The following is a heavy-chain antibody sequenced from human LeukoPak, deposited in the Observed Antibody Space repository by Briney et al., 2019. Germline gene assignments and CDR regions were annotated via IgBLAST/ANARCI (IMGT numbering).Heavy chain of an antibody. J-gene: IGHJ4*02. CDR1: GFTFSSYG. CDR3: ARGGYYYDSSGYYYPDY. V-gene: IGHV3-20*04. D-gene: IGHD3-22*01. Sequence: GGSLRLSCAASGFTFSSYGMSWVRQAPGKGLEWVSGINWNGGSTGYADSVKGRFTISRDNAKNSLYLQMNSLRAEDTALYYCARGGYYYDSSGYYYPDYWGQGTLVTVSS. CDR2: INWNGGST.